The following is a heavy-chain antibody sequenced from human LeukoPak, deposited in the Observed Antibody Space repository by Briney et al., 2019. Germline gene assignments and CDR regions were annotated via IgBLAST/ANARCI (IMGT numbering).Heavy chain of an antibody. Sequence: ASVKVSCKASGYTFSHYYMHWVRQAPGQGLEWMGWINLNTGDTNYAQKFQGRVTMTRDTSISTAFMELRWLTSDDTAFYYCAREGVVARDFDYWGQGTLVTVSS. CDR1: GYTFSHYY. CDR3: AREGVVARDFDY. V-gene: IGHV1-2*02. CDR2: INLNTGDT. J-gene: IGHJ4*02. D-gene: IGHD2-15*01.